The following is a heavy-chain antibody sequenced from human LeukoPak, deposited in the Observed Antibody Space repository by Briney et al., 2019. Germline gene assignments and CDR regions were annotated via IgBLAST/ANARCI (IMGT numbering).Heavy chain of an antibody. V-gene: IGHV3-30-3*01. J-gene: IGHJ5*02. CDR2: ISYDGSNK. Sequence: GGSLKLSCAASGFTFSSYAMHWVRQAPGKGLEWVAVISYDGSNKYYADSVKGRFTISRDNSKNTLYLQMNSLRAEDTAVYYCAKDCNYDLCPGFDPWGQGTLVTVSS. CDR1: GFTFSSYA. D-gene: IGHD3-3*01. CDR3: AKDCNYDLCPGFDP.